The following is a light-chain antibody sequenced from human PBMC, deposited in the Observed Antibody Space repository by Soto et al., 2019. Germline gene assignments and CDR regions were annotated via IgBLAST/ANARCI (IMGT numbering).Light chain of an antibody. CDR3: QQYSTWPRT. CDR2: GAS. Sequence: EVVMRQSPDTLSVSQGERVTLSCRASQSVTSSLAWYQQRLGQAPRLLIYGASTRATGVPARFSGSGSGTVFTLTISSLQSEDFAVYYCQQYSTWPRTFGQGTKVDI. V-gene: IGKV3-15*01. CDR1: QSVTSS. J-gene: IGKJ1*01.